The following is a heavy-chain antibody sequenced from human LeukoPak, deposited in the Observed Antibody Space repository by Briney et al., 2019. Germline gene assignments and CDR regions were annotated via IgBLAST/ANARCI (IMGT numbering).Heavy chain of an antibody. J-gene: IGHJ4*02. CDR2: IYYSGST. V-gene: IGHV4-39*01. D-gene: IGHD3-22*01. Sequence: SETLPLTCTVSGGSISSSSYYWGWIRQPPGKGLEWIGSIYYSGSTYYNPSLKSRVTISVDTSKNQFSLKLSSVTAADTAVYYCARPRYYYDSSGPFDYWGQGTLVTVSS. CDR1: GGSISSSSYY. CDR3: ARPRYYYDSSGPFDY.